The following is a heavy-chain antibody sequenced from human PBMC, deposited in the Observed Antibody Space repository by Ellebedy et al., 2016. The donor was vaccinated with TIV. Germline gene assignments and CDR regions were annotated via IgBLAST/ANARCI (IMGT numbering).Heavy chain of an antibody. CDR3: ARHYGDYGKDH. J-gene: IGHJ4*02. Sequence: GESLKISCAASGFTFSSYGMHWVRQAPGKGLEWVAVIWYDGSNKYYADSVKGRFTISRDNSKNTLYLQMNSLRAGDTAVYYCARHYGDYGKDHWGQGTLVTVSS. V-gene: IGHV3-33*01. CDR1: GFTFSSYG. CDR2: IWYDGSNK. D-gene: IGHD4-17*01.